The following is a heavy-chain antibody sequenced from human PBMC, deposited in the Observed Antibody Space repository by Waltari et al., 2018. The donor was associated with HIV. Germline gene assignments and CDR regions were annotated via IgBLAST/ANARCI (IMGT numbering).Heavy chain of an antibody. CDR2: IYYSGST. V-gene: IGHV4-39*07. CDR3: ARANKAYSSSWQPPMVWFDP. CDR1: GGSISSSSYY. D-gene: IGHD6-13*01. J-gene: IGHJ5*02. Sequence: QLQLQESGPGLVKPSETLSLTCTVSGGSISSSSYYWGWIRQPPGKGREWIGSIYYSGSTYYNPSLKSRVTISVDTSKNQFSLKLSSVTAADTAVYYCARANKAYSSSWQPPMVWFDPWGQGTLVTVSS.